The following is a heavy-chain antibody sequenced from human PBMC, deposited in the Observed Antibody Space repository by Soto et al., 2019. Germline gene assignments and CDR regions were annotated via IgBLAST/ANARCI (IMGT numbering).Heavy chain of an antibody. J-gene: IGHJ4*02. D-gene: IGHD3-3*01. CDR2: ITWNGRVL. CDR1: GLNFDDFA. Sequence: EVQLVESGGRLVQPGRSLRLSCVGTGLNFDDFAMHWVRQAPGKGLEWVSGITWNGRVLADADSVKGRCTISRDNARNSLYLQMHSPRYEDPALYYCAKGRYDFWSPYYFDSWGRGTLVTFSS. CDR3: AKGRYDFWSPYYFDS. V-gene: IGHV3-9*01.